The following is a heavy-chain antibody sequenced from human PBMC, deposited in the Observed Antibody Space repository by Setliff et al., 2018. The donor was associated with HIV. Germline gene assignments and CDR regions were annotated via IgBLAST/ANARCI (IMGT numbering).Heavy chain of an antibody. J-gene: IGHJ6*02. CDR2: ISAYNGNT. CDR3: AREIGDYYDSSGYYPPTDYYYGMDV. CDR1: GYTFTSYD. D-gene: IGHD3-22*01. V-gene: IGHV1-18*01. Sequence: AASVKVSCKASGYTFTSYDISWVRQAPGQGLEWMGWISAYNGNTNYAQKFQGRVTMTTDTSTSTAYKELRSLRSDDTAVYYCAREIGDYYDSSGYYPPTDYYYGMDVWGQGTTVTVSS.